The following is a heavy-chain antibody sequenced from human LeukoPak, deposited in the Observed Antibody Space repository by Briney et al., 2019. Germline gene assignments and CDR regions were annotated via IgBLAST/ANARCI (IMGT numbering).Heavy chain of an antibody. CDR3: AKTPRWYYNYYYMDV. V-gene: IGHV3-23*01. J-gene: IGHJ6*03. CDR2: ISGSGGST. D-gene: IGHD4-23*01. CDR1: GFTFSSYA. Sequence: PGGSLRLSCAASGFTFSSYAMSWVRQAPGKGLEWVSAISGSGGSTYYADSVKGRFTISRDNSKNTLYLQINSLRAEDTAVYYCAKTPRWYYNYYYMDVWGKGTTVTISS.